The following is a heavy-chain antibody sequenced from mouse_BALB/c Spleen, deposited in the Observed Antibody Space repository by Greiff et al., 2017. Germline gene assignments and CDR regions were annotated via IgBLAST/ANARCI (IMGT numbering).Heavy chain of an antibody. CDR2: INPSNGRT. CDR3: ARAPITTVVAGAFDY. Sequence: QAQLQQPGAELVKPGASVKLSCKASGYTFTSYWMHWVKQRPGQGLEWIGEINPSNGRTNYNEKFKSKATLTVDKSSSTAYMQLSSLTSEDSAVYYCARAPITTVVAGAFDYWGQGTTLTVSS. J-gene: IGHJ2*01. CDR1: GYTFTSYW. V-gene: IGHV1S81*02. D-gene: IGHD1-1*01.